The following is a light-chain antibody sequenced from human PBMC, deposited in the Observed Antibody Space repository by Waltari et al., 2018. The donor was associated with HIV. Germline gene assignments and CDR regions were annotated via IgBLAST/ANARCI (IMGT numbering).Light chain of an antibody. J-gene: IGLJ3*02. CDR2: STN. Sequence: QTVVTQEPSFSVSPGGTVTLTCGLSSGSVSTSYYPSWYQQTPGQAPRTLIYSTNTRSSGVPDRFFGSILGNKAALTITGAQADDESDYYCVLYMGSGSCMFGGGTKLTVL. V-gene: IGLV8-61*01. CDR3: VLYMGSGSCM. CDR1: SGSVSTSYY.